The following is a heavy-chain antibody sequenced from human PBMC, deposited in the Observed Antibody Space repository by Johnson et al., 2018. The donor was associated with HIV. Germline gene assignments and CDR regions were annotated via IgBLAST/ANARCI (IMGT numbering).Heavy chain of an antibody. CDR2: ISYAGSNK. CDR3: ARDLSVESYQLLSVFSYAFDI. J-gene: IGHJ3*02. D-gene: IGHD2-2*01. CDR1: RFTFSSYA. V-gene: IGHV3-30-3*01. Sequence: QMLLVESGGGVVQPGRSLRLSCAASRFTFSSYAMHWVRQAPGKGLEWVAVISYAGSNKYYADSVKGRFPISRDNSKNTLYLQMNSLRAEDTAVYYCARDLSVESYQLLSVFSYAFDIWGQGTMVTVSS.